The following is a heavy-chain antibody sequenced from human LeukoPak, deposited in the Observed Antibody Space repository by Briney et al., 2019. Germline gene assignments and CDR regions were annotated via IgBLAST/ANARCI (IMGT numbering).Heavy chain of an antibody. D-gene: IGHD3-3*02. J-gene: IGHJ6*02. V-gene: IGHV3-64*04. Sequence: GGSLRLSCSASGFTFSSYAMHWVRQAPGKGLEYVSAISSNGGSTYYADSVKGRFTISRDNSKNTLYLQMNSLRVEDTAVYYCAKVEASTVSLSYGVDVWGQGTTVTVSS. CDR1: GFTFSSYA. CDR3: AKVEASTVSLSYGVDV. CDR2: ISSNGGST.